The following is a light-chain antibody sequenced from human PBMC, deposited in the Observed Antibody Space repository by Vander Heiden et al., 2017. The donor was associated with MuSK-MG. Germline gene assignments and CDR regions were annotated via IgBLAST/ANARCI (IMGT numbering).Light chain of an antibody. V-gene: IGKV4-1*01. CDR1: QSLIYSSNNKNY. J-gene: IGKJ4*01. CDR3: QQYYTTPLT. CDR2: WAS. Sequence: DIVITPSPDALAVSLGERATINCQSSQSLIYSSNNKNYLAWYQQKPRQPPKLLIYWASTRESGVPDRFSGSGSGTDFTLTISSLQAEDVAVYYCQQYYTTPLTFGGGTKVEIK.